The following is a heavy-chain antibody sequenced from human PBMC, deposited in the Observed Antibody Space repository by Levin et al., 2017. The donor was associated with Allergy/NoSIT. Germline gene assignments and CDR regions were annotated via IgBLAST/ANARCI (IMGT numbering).Heavy chain of an antibody. D-gene: IGHD2-2*01. Sequence: GGSLRLSCAASGFTFSDFGMHWVRQAPGKGLEWVSAITDNGGATYYADSFKGRFTVSRDNSKNMLYMQMSSLRAEDTAVYFCAARQASLVHTWGQGTLVTVSS. V-gene: IGHV3-23*01. CDR3: AARQASLVHT. CDR1: GFTFSDFG. J-gene: IGHJ5*02. CDR2: ITDNGGAT.